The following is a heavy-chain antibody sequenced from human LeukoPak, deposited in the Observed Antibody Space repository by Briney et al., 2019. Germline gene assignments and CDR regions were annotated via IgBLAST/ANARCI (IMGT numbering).Heavy chain of an antibody. J-gene: IGHJ4*02. D-gene: IGHD2-2*01. V-gene: IGHV4-59*01. Sequence: PSETLSLTCTVYGGSISNYYWSWVRQPPGKGVEWLGYIYYSGRTNYNPSLKGRVTISVDTSKHHFSLKLSSVTAADTAVYYCARDLEAYCSSTSCSVPYWGQGTLVTVSS. CDR2: IYYSGRT. CDR1: GGSISNYY. CDR3: ARDLEAYCSSTSCSVPY.